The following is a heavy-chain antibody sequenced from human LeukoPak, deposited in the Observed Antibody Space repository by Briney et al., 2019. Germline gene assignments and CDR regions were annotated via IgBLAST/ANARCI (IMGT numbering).Heavy chain of an antibody. V-gene: IGHV4-59*01. CDR3: AKRRYYDSSGYNPTYYFDY. CDR2: IYYSVDT. Sequence: SETLSLTCTVSGDSIIGSYWSWIRQAPGKGLEWIGYIYYSVDTDYNPSLKSRVTTSVDMSKKQSSLRLTSVTAADTAVYYCAKRRYYDSSGYNPTYYFDYWGQGILVTVSS. J-gene: IGHJ4*02. D-gene: IGHD3-22*01. CDR1: GDSIIGSY.